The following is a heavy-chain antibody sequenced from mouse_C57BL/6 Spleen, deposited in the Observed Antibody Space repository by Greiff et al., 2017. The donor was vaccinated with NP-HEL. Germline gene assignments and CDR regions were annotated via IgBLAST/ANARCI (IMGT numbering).Heavy chain of an antibody. J-gene: IGHJ4*01. CDR1: GYTFTDYY. Sequence: VQLQQSGPELVKPGASVKISCKASGYTFTDYYMNWVKQSHGKSLEWIGDINPNNGGTSYNQKFKGKATLTVDKSSSTAYMELRSLTSEDSAVYYCARSRTVVALYYYAMDYWGQGTSVTVSS. D-gene: IGHD1-1*01. V-gene: IGHV1-26*01. CDR3: ARSRTVVALYYYAMDY. CDR2: INPNNGGT.